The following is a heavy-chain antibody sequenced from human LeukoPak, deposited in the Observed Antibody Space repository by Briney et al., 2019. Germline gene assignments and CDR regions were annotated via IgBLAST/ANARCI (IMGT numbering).Heavy chain of an antibody. D-gene: IGHD6-13*01. CDR3: AIDTSGYTSSWFDY. J-gene: IGHJ4*02. CDR1: GYTFTSYG. Sequence: ASVKVSCKASGYTFTSYGISWVRQAPGQGLEWMGWISAYNGNTNYAQKLQGRVTMTTDTSTTTAYMELRSLKSDDTAVYYCAIDTSGYTSSWFDYWGQGTLVTVSS. V-gene: IGHV1-18*01. CDR2: ISAYNGNT.